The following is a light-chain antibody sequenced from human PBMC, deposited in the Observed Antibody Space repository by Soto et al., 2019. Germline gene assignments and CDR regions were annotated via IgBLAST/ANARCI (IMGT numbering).Light chain of an antibody. J-gene: IGKJ1*01. Sequence: DIQMTQSPSTLSASVGDRVTITWRASQSISSWFAWYQQKPGKAPKLLIYKASSLESGVPSRFSGSGSGTEFPLTLSSLQPDDFATYYRQQYNSYPWTFGQGTKVQIK. CDR3: QQYNSYPWT. V-gene: IGKV1-5*03. CDR1: QSISSW. CDR2: KAS.